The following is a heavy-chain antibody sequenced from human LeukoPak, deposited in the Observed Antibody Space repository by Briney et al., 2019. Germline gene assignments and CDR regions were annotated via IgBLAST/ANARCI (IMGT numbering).Heavy chain of an antibody. D-gene: IGHD2-2*01. V-gene: IGHV3-21*01. CDR3: ARGNFNRGYCSSTSCPPDYFDY. J-gene: IGHJ4*02. CDR2: ISSSSSYI. CDR1: GFTFSSYS. Sequence: PGGSLRLSCAASGFTFSSYSMNWVRQAPGKGLEWVSSISSSSSYIYYADSVKGRFTISRDNAKNSLYLQMNSLRAEDTAVYYCARGNFNRGYCSSTSCPPDYFDYWGQGTLVTVSS.